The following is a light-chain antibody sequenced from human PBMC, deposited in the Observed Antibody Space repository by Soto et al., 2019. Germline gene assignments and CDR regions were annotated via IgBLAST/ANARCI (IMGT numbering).Light chain of an antibody. Sequence: EIVLTQSPANLSLSTGERATLSCRASQSISSYLAWFQQKPGQAPRLLIYDASSRATGIPARFSGSGSGTDFTLTISSVESEDSAAYYCQQRYNRYTFGQGTKLEIK. CDR1: QSISSY. CDR3: QQRYNRYT. V-gene: IGKV3-11*01. J-gene: IGKJ2*01. CDR2: DAS.